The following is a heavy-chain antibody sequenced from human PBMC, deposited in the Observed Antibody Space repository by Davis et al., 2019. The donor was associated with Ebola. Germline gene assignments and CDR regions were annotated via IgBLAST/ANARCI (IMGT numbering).Heavy chain of an antibody. J-gene: IGHJ5*02. CDR1: GGSFSGYY. Sequence: SETLSLTCAVYGGSFSGYYWSWIRQPPGKGLEWIGEINRGGSTNYNPSLKSRVTISVDTSKNQFSLKLSSVTAADTAVYYCARQRGDYSNYVSHWFDPWGQGTLVTVSS. V-gene: IGHV4-34*01. CDR2: INRGGST. D-gene: IGHD4-11*01. CDR3: ARQRGDYSNYVSHWFDP.